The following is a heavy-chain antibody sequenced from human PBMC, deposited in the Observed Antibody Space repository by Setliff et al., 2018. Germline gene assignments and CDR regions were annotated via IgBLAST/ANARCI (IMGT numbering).Heavy chain of an antibody. Sequence: GGSLRLSCAASGFTFSTYRMHWVRQAPGKGLEWVAVIWDDGVKKYHADSVKGRFTISRDNSKNTLYLQMNSLRPEDTAMYFCARDRGGGLYDYWGQGTLVTVSS. D-gene: IGHD3-16*01. CDR2: IWDDGVKK. J-gene: IGHJ4*02. CDR3: ARDRGGGLYDY. V-gene: IGHV3-33*08. CDR1: GFTFSTYR.